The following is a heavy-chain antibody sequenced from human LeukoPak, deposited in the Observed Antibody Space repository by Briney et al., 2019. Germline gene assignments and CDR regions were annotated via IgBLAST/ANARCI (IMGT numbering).Heavy chain of an antibody. CDR1: GYSFANYW. D-gene: IGHD6-6*01. CDR2: IYPGDSNT. Sequence: GESLKISCKASGYSFANYWIGWVRQMPGKGLEWMGIIYPGDSNTKYSPSFQGQVTISADKSITTAYLQWGSLKASDTAMYYCARQTSSSSSYSWFDPWGQGTLVTVSS. J-gene: IGHJ5*02. CDR3: ARQTSSSSSYSWFDP. V-gene: IGHV5-51*01.